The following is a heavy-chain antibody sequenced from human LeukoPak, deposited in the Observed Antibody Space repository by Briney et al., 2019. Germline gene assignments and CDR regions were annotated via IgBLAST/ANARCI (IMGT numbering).Heavy chain of an antibody. D-gene: IGHD5-18*01. Sequence: SETPSLTCAVYGGSFSGYYWSWIRQPPGKGLEWIGEINHSGSTNYNPSLKSRVTISVDTSENQFSLKLSSVTAADTAVYYCARAPWIQLWARRGFDYWGQGTLVTVSS. CDR3: ARAPWIQLWARRGFDY. CDR1: GGSFSGYY. V-gene: IGHV4-34*01. CDR2: INHSGST. J-gene: IGHJ4*02.